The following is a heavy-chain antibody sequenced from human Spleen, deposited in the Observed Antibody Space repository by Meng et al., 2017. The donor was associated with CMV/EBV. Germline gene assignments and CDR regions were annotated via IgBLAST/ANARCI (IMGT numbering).Heavy chain of an antibody. J-gene: IGHJ5*02. CDR1: GDSITTYY. CDR2: IYYNGGT. V-gene: IGHV4-59*01. Sequence: GSLRLSCTVSGDSITTYYWSWIRQPPGKGLQWIGYIYYNGGTNYNPSLKSRVTISVDTSENHFSLKLSSVTAADTAVYYCARGPRGYSYEKDWFDPWGQGTLVTVSS. CDR3: ARGPRGYSYEKDWFDP. D-gene: IGHD5-18*01.